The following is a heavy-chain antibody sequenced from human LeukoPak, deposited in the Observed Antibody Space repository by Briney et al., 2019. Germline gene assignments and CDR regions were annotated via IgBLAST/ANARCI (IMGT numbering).Heavy chain of an antibody. V-gene: IGHV3-23*01. CDR1: GITFSSYA. CDR2: ISGSGGST. CDR3: AKDRSAARVGATPTYYFDY. J-gene: IGHJ4*02. D-gene: IGHD1-26*01. Sequence: GAPSLSCAASGITFSSYAMNWVRQAPGEGLEWVSGISGSGGSTYYADSVKGRFTISRDNSKNTLYLQMNSLRAEDTAVYYCAKDRSAARVGATPTYYFDYWGQGALVTVSS.